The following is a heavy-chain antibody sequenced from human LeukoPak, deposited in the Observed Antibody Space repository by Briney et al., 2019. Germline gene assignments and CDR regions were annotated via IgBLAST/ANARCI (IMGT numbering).Heavy chain of an antibody. D-gene: IGHD2/OR15-2a*01. V-gene: IGHV3-23*01. CDR3: ARVLSVSYCDS. CDR2: ISGSGGST. Sequence: PGGSLRLSCAASGFTFSSYAMSWVRQAPGKGLEWVSAISGSGGSTYYADSVKGRFTISRDNSKNMLYLQMNSLRGEDTAVYYCARVLSVSYCDSWGQGTLVTVSS. CDR1: GFTFSSYA. J-gene: IGHJ4*02.